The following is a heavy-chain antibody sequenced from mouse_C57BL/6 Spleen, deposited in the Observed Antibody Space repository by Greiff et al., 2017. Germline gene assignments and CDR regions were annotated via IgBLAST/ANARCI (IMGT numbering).Heavy chain of an antibody. V-gene: IGHV1-78*01. CDR2: IYPRDGST. CDR1: GYTFTDHT. CDR3: ARGYYGSSYDYAMDY. D-gene: IGHD1-1*01. J-gene: IGHJ4*01. Sequence: QVQLKQSDAELVKPGASVKISCKVSGYTFTDHTIHWMKQRPEQGLEWIGYIYPRDGSTKYNEPFKGKATLTADKASITDYMQLNSLTSEDSAVYFCARGYYGSSYDYAMDYWGQGTSVTVSA.